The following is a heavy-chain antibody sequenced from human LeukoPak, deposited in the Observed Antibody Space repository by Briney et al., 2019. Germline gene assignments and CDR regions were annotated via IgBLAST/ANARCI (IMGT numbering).Heavy chain of an antibody. J-gene: IGHJ6*02. V-gene: IGHV4-59*01. Sequence: SETLSLTCTVSGGSLSSYYWSWIRQPPGKGLEWIGYIYYSGSTNYNPSLKSRVAISVDTSKNQFSLKLSSVTAADTAVYYCARDRSDLDYYGMDVWGQGTTVTVSS. D-gene: IGHD3-16*01. CDR1: GGSLSSYY. CDR2: IYYSGST. CDR3: ARDRSDLDYYGMDV.